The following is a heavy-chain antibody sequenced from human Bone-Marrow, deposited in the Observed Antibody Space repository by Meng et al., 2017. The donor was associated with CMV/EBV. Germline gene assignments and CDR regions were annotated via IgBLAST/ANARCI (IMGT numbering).Heavy chain of an antibody. J-gene: IGHJ6*01. CDR1: GGSISSTNYY. Sequence: SETLSLTCTVSGGSISSTNYYWAWIRQSPGKGLEWVGTIYYSAGTYYHPSHQSRVSISRDMSKNQLSLKLSSVTAADTAIYYCARDRCGGDCYSRYYYGMDVWGQGNTVNVDS. D-gene: IGHD2-21*01. CDR3: ARDRCGGDCYSRYYYGMDV. CDR2: IYYSAGT. V-gene: IGHV4-39*07.